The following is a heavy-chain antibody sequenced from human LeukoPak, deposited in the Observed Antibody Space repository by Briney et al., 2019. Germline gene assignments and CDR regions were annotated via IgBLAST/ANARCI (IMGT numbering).Heavy chain of an antibody. CDR2: VYSGGDR. Sequence: PGGSLRLSCAASGFTFSSYGMHWVRQAPGKGLEWVSVVYSGGDRYYTDSVKGRFTISRDNSENTLYLQMNSLRAEDTAVYYCAGQLRFWGDYYMDVWGTGTTVTVSS. CDR3: AGQLRFWGDYYMDV. J-gene: IGHJ6*03. V-gene: IGHV3-53*01. D-gene: IGHD3-3*01. CDR1: GFTFSSYG.